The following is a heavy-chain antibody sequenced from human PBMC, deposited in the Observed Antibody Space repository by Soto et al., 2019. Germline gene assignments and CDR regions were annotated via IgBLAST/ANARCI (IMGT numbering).Heavy chain of an antibody. CDR3: AMVDVYVTPSPQDV. V-gene: IGHV1-18*01. D-gene: IGHD3-16*01. Sequence: QVQLVQSRAEVKNPGASVKVSCKASGYSFTRYGIAWARQAPGQGLEWMGWINTYNVNTNYAQNLQGRVTLTTDTSTSTAYMELTSLRSNATAIYYCAMVDVYVTPSPQDVWGQGTTVIVSS. CDR1: GYSFTRYG. J-gene: IGHJ6*02. CDR2: INTYNVNT.